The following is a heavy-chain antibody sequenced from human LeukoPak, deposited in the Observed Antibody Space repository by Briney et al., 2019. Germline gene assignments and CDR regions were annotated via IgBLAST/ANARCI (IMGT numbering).Heavy chain of an antibody. V-gene: IGHV1-18*01. CDR1: GYTFTSYG. Sequence: ASVKVSCKASGYTFTSYGITWVRQAPGQGLEWMGWISAYNGNTNYAQKVQGRVTMTTDTSTSTAYTELRSLRSDDTAVYYCARGTGAMVMWASFDYWGQGTLVTVSS. J-gene: IGHJ4*02. CDR3: ARGTGAMVMWASFDY. D-gene: IGHD5-18*01. CDR2: ISAYNGNT.